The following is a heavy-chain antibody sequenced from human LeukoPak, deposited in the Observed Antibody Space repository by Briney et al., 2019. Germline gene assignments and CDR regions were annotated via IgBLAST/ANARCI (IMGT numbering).Heavy chain of an antibody. V-gene: IGHV1-69*13. CDR3: ARGPITTSSHFDY. Sequence: SVKVSCKASGGTFSSYAISWVRQAPGQGLEWMGGIIPIFATANYAQKFQGRVTITADESTSTAYMELSSLRSEDTAVYYCARGPITTSSHFDYWGREPWSPSPQ. J-gene: IGHJ4*02. CDR1: GGTFSSYA. CDR2: IIPIFATA. D-gene: IGHD3-22*01.